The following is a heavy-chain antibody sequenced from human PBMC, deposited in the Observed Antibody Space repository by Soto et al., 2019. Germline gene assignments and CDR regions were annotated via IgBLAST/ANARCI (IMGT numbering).Heavy chain of an antibody. D-gene: IGHD3-3*01. CDR1: GGSISSGDYY. V-gene: IGHV4-30-4*01. Sequence: PSETLSLTCTVSGGSISSGDYYWSWIRQPPGKGLEWIGYIYYSGSTYYNPSLKSRVTISVDTSKNQFSLKLSSVTAADTAVYYCARAHNFWSGYYYYGMDVWGQGTTVTVSS. CDR2: IYYSGST. J-gene: IGHJ6*02. CDR3: ARAHNFWSGYYYYGMDV.